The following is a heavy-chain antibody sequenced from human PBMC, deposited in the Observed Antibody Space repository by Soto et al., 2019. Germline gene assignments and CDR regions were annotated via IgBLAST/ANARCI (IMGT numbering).Heavy chain of an antibody. CDR2: IIPIFGTA. CDR1: GGTFSSYA. V-gene: IGHV1-69*13. Sequence: GASVKVSCKASGGTFSSYAISWVRQAPGQGLEWMGGIIPIFGTANYAQKFQGRVTITADESTSTAYMELSSLRSEDTAVYYCAREYSSSPNYYYGMDVWGQGTKVTVSS. CDR3: AREYSSSPNYYYGMDV. J-gene: IGHJ6*02. D-gene: IGHD6-6*01.